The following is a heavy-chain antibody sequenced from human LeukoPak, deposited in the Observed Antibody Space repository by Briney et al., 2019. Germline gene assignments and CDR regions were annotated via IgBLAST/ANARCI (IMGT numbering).Heavy chain of an antibody. CDR2: ISSNGGST. J-gene: IGHJ4*02. CDR3: ARGPLRYYDSSGGFDY. V-gene: IGHV3-64*01. D-gene: IGHD3-22*01. CDR1: GFTFSSYA. Sequence: GGSLRLSCAASGFTFSSYAMHWVRQAPGKGLEYVSAISSNGGSTYYANSVKGRFTISRDNSKNTLYLQMGSLRAEDMAVYYCARGPLRYYDSSGGFDYWGQGTLVTVSS.